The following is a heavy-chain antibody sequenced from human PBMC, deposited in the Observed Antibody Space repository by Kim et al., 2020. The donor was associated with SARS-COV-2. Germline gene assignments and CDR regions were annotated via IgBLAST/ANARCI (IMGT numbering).Heavy chain of an antibody. CDR3: ARGWDYGSGSYYDGRFVFNI. D-gene: IGHD3-10*01. Sequence: GGSLRLSCAASGLTVSSNYMSWVRQAPGKGLEWVAVIYVDGDTYYADSVKGRFTISRYNSKNTLYLQMNSLRLEDTAVYYCARGWDYGSGSYYDGRFVFNIWGQGTKVTVSS. J-gene: IGHJ3*02. CDR1: GLTVSSNY. CDR2: IYVDGDT. V-gene: IGHV3-53*04.